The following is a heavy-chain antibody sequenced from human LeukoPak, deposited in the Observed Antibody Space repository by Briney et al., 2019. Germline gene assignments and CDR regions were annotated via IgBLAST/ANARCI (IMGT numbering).Heavy chain of an antibody. V-gene: IGHV1-69*13. Sequence: SVKVSCKASGGTFSSYAISWVRQAPGQGLEWMGGIIPIFGTANYAQKFQGRVTITADESTSTAYMELSSLRSEDTAMYYCARVRIKRILEWSAHDYYYYYMDVWGKGTTVTVSS. D-gene: IGHD3-3*01. J-gene: IGHJ6*03. CDR3: ARVRIKRILEWSAHDYYYYYMDV. CDR2: IIPIFGTA. CDR1: GGTFSSYA.